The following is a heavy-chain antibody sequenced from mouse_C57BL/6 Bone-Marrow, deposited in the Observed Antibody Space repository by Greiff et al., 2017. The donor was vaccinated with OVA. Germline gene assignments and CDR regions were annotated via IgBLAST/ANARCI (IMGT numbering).Heavy chain of an antibody. CDR2: IYPRSGNT. Sequence: VQLQQSGAELARPGASVKLSCKASGYTFTSYGISWVKQRTGQGLEWTGEIYPRSGNTYYNEKFKGKATLTADKSSSTAYMELRSLTSEDSAVYFCAMEGLRLAWFAYWGQGTLVTVSA. D-gene: IGHD2-4*01. J-gene: IGHJ3*01. CDR3: AMEGLRLAWFAY. CDR1: GYTFTSYG. V-gene: IGHV1-81*01.